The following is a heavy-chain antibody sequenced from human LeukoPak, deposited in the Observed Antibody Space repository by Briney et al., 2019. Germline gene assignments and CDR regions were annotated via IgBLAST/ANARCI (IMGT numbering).Heavy chain of an antibody. CDR1: GGSISSYY. D-gene: IGHD3-22*01. CDR3: ARSYYYDQRAFDY. J-gene: IGHJ4*02. V-gene: IGHV4-4*09. Sequence: SETLSLTCTVSGGSISSYYWSWIRQPPGKGLEWIGYIYTSGSTNYNPSLKSRVTISVDTSKNQFSLKLSSVTAADTAVYYCARSYYYDQRAFDYWGQGTLVTVSS. CDR2: IYTSGST.